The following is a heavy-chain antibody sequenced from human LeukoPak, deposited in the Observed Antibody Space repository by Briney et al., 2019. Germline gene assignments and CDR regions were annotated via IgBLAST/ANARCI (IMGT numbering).Heavy chain of an antibody. CDR1: GGSISSSNW. V-gene: IGHV4-4*02. CDR3: ARDGATVSAGAFDI. D-gene: IGHD4-17*01. Sequence: SETLSLTCAVSGGSISSSNWWSWVRQPPGKGLEWIGEIYHSGSTNYNPSLKSRVTISVDKSKNQFSLKLSSVTAADTAVYYCARDGATVSAGAFDIWGQGTMVTVSS. J-gene: IGHJ3*02. CDR2: IYHSGST.